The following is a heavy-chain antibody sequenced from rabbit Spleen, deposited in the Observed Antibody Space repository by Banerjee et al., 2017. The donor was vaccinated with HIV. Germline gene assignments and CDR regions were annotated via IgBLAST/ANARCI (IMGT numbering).Heavy chain of an antibody. J-gene: IGHJ4*01. V-gene: IGHV1S40*01. CDR1: GFDFSSNV. CDR3: ARDLASVVGWNFNL. CDR2: IYAGSSGST. D-gene: IGHD3-1*01. Sequence: QSLEESGGDLVKPGASLTLTCTASGFDFSSNVMCWVRQAPGKGLEWIAWIYAGSSGSTYYASWAKGRFTISKTSTTVTLQMTSLTATDTATYFCARDLASVVGWNFNLWGQGTLVTVS.